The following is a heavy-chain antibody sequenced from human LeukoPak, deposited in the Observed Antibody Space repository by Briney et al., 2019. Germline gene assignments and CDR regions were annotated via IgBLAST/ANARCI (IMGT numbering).Heavy chain of an antibody. CDR3: ARDTSGWYSRLDN. CDR2: ISGSGSVI. D-gene: IGHD6-19*01. J-gene: IGHJ4*02. CDR1: GFTFSSYS. Sequence: PGGSLRLSCAASGFTFSSYSMNWVRQAPGKGLEWVSYISGSGSVIKYADSVKGRFTISRDNAKNSLYLQMNSLRAEDTAVYFCARDTSGWYSRLDNWGQGTLVTVSS. V-gene: IGHV3-48*04.